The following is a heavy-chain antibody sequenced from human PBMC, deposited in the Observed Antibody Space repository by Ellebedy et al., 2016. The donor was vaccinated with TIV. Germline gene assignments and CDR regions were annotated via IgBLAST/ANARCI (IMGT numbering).Heavy chain of an antibody. CDR1: GGSVSSGSYY. CDR2: IYYSGST. V-gene: IGHV4-61*01. J-gene: IGHJ2*01. Sequence: SETLSLTXAVYGGSVSSGSYYWSWIRQPPGKGLEWIGYIYYSGSTNYNPSLKSRVTISVDTSKNQFSLKLSSVTAADTAVYYCARETSTIFGVVIPRERYFDLWGRGTLVTVSS. CDR3: ARETSTIFGVVIPRERYFDL. D-gene: IGHD3-3*01.